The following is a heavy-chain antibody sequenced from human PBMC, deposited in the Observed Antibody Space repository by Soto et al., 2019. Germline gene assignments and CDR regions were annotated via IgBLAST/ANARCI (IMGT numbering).Heavy chain of an antibody. CDR3: AKELIGGRYFDY. CDR2: ISYDGSNK. CDR1: GFSFRSYG. V-gene: IGHV3-30*18. J-gene: IGHJ4*02. D-gene: IGHD3-16*01. Sequence: QVQLVESGGGVVQPGRSLRLSCAASGFSFRSYGMHWVRQAPGKGLEWVAVISYDGSNKYYADSVKGRFTISRDNSKNTLYQQMNSLRAEDTAVYYCAKELIGGRYFDYWCQGTLVTVSS.